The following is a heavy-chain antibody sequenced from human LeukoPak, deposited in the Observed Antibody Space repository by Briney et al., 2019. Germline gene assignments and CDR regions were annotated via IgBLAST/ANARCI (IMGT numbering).Heavy chain of an antibody. V-gene: IGHV3-74*01. CDR3: ARPPLYSDFWSGHGTYFDY. D-gene: IGHD3-3*01. Sequence: PGGSLRLSCAASGFTFSSYWMHWVRQAPGKGLVWVSRINSDGSSTSYADSVKGRFTISRDNAKNTLYLQMNSLRAEDKAVYYCARPPLYSDFWSGHGTYFDYWGQGTLVTVSS. CDR2: INSDGSST. CDR1: GFTFSSYW. J-gene: IGHJ4*02.